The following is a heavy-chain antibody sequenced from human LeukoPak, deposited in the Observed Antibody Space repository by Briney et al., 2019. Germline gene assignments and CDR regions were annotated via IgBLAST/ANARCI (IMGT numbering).Heavy chain of an antibody. CDR2: IYYSGST. V-gene: IGHV4-59*01. Sequence: SETLSLTCTVSGGSISSYYWSWIRQPPGKGLEWIGYIYYSGSTNYNPSLKSRVTISVDTSKNQFSLKLSSVTAADTAVYYCARVRGGWELIYYYYMDVWGKGTTVTVSS. J-gene: IGHJ6*03. CDR3: ARVRGGWELIYYYYMDV. CDR1: GGSISSYY. D-gene: IGHD1-26*01.